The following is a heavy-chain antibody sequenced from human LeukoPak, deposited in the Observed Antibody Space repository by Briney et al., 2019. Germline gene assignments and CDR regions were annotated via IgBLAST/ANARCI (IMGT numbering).Heavy chain of an antibody. CDR3: ARARKQLVDSPFDP. D-gene: IGHD6-13*01. V-gene: IGHV4-39*07. Sequence: PSETLSLTCSVSGGSISRSSYYWAWIRQPPGKGLVWIGSNYYSGRPDYNESLKSRVTISLDKSKNQFFVKLSSVTAADTAVYSCARARKQLVDSPFDPWGQGTLVSVSA. CDR1: GGSISRSSYY. CDR2: NYYSGRP. J-gene: IGHJ5*02.